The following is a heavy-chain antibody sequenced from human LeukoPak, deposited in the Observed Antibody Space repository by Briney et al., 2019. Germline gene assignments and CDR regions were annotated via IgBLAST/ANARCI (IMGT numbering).Heavy chain of an antibody. CDR3: ARGFYGSRLRPPDV. CDR1: GGSFSGYY. CDR2: INHSGST. V-gene: IGHV4-34*01. Sequence: SETLSLTCAVYGGSFSGYYWSWIRQPPGKGLEWIGEINHSGSTNYNPSLKSRVTISVDTSKNQFSLRLSSVTAADTAMYFCARGFYGSRLRPPDVWGQGTLVTVSS. J-gene: IGHJ4*02. D-gene: IGHD2/OR15-2a*01.